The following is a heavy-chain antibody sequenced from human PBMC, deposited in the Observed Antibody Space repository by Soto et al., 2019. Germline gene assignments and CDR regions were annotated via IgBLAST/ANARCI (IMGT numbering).Heavy chain of an antibody. J-gene: IGHJ5*02. D-gene: IGHD3-10*01. CDR2: IMPIFGTP. CDR1: GGTFDSYF. V-gene: IGHV1-69*13. CDR3: ARVHSSGIFYFVDP. Sequence: GASVKVSCEASGGTFDSYFISWLRQAPGQGLEWMGGIMPIFGTPNYAQKFRGRVTISADESTSTAYLELSSLTSDDTAVYYCARVHSSGIFYFVDPWGQGTLVTVSS.